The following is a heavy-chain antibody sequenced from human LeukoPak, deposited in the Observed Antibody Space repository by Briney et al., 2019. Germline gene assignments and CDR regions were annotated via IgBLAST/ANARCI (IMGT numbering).Heavy chain of an antibody. J-gene: IGHJ4*02. CDR3: AIRTIGSPVRKSLDY. CDR1: GASISNYY. V-gene: IGHV4-4*07. D-gene: IGHD1-26*01. CDR2: FYNSGST. Sequence: SETLSLTCSVSGASISNYYWSWIRQPAGKGLEFIGLFYNSGSTNCNPSLKSRVTMSVDTSKNQFSLKLSSVTAADTAVYYCAIRTIGSPVRKSLDYWGQGTLVTVSS.